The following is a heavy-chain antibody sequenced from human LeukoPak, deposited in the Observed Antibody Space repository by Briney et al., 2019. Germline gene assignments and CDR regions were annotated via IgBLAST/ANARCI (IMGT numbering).Heavy chain of an antibody. V-gene: IGHV3-33*01. CDR2: IWYDGNNK. Sequence: GGSLRLSCAASGFTFSTYGMQWVRQAPGKGLEWVALIWYDGNNKYYADSVKGRFTISRDNSKNTLYLQMNSLRAEDTAVYYCATDQMSYYGSRSYSPFNHWGQGTLVTVSS. J-gene: IGHJ4*02. D-gene: IGHD3-10*01. CDR1: GFTFSTYG. CDR3: ATDQMSYYGSRSYSPFNH.